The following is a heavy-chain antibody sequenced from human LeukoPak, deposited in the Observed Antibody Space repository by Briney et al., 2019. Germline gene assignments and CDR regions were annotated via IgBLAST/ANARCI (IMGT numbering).Heavy chain of an antibody. V-gene: IGHV1-69*01. CDR2: IIPIFGTA. Sequence: GASVKVSCKASGGTFSSYAISWVRQAPGQGLEWMGGIIPIFGTANYAQKFQGRVTITADESTSTAYMELSSLRSEDTAVYYCARCRRGYSGYDLKYYYYYGMDVWGQGTTVTVFS. D-gene: IGHD5-12*01. CDR3: ARCRRGYSGYDLKYYYYYGMDV. J-gene: IGHJ6*02. CDR1: GGTFSSYA.